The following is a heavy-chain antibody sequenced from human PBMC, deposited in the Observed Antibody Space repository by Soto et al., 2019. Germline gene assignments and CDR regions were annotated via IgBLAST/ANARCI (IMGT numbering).Heavy chain of an antibody. J-gene: IGHJ4*02. CDR2: IIPIFGTA. V-gene: IGHV1-69*05. Sequence: QVQLVQSGAEVKKPGSSVKVSCKASGGTFSSYAISWVRQAPGQGLEWMGGIIPIFGTANYAQKFQGRVTXTXDXSPXTAYMELSSLRSEDTAVYYCTSNGPGIAAAGSSDYWGQGTLVTVSS. CDR3: TSNGPGIAAAGSSDY. CDR1: GGTFSSYA. D-gene: IGHD6-13*01.